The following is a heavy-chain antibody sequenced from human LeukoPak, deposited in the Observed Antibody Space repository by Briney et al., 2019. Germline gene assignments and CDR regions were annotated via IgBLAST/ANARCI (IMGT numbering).Heavy chain of an antibody. V-gene: IGHV3-11*04. CDR1: GFTFSDYY. J-gene: IGHJ4*02. CDR3: ASTPFNENFDY. CDR2: ISSSGSTI. D-gene: IGHD1-1*01. Sequence: PGWSLRLSCAASGFTFSDYYMSWIRKAAGKWLEWVSYISSSGSTIYYADSVKGRFTISRDNAKNSLYLQRNSLRAEDTAVYYCASTPFNENFDYWGQGTLVTVSS.